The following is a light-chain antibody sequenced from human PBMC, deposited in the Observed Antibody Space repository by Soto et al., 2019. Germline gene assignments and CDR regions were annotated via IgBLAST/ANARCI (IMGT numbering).Light chain of an antibody. CDR2: GAS. CDR1: QGVSRK. V-gene: IGKV3-15*01. J-gene: IGKJ1*01. Sequence: IVMTLSPATLSVAPWERVTLSCRASQGVSRKLAWYQHKPGQAPRLLISGASTGATGIPARFSGSGSGTEFTLTISTLQSEDFAVYYCQQYNNWPWTFGQGTKVDIK. CDR3: QQYNNWPWT.